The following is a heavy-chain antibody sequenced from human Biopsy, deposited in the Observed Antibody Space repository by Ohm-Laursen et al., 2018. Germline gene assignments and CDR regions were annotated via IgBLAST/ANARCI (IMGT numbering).Heavy chain of an antibody. Sequence: SLRLSCAASGFTFSNYAMHSVRQAPGKGLEWLAVIWNDGSNKNYGDSLQGRITISRDNSKNTVYLQMNSLRSEVTAIYYCARESTINTVITADYWGQGTLVTASS. CDR2: IWNDGSNK. CDR1: GFTFSNYA. CDR3: ARESTINTVITADY. V-gene: IGHV3-33*01. J-gene: IGHJ4*02. D-gene: IGHD4-17*01.